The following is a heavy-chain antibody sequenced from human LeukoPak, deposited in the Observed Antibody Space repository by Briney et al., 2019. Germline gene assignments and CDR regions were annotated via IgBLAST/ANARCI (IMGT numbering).Heavy chain of an antibody. D-gene: IGHD5-18*01. CDR2: IYHSGST. CDR1: GGSISSGGYS. J-gene: IGHJ2*01. V-gene: IGHV4-30-2*01. CDR3: ARDGTAIDWYFDL. Sequence: SQTLSLTCAVSGGSISSGGYSWSWLRQPPGRGLEWIGYIYHSGSTYYNPSLKSRVTISLDRSKNQFSLKLSSVTAADTAVYYCARDGTAIDWYFDLWGRGTLVTVSS.